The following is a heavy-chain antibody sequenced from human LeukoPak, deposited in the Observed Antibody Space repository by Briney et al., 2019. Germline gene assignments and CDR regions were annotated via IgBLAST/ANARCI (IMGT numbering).Heavy chain of an antibody. CDR1: GYTFTGYY. CDR3: ARRYSSGWYGGLSDWFDP. J-gene: IGHJ5*02. Sequence: ASVKVSCKASGYTFTGYYMHWVRQAPGQGLEWMGWINPNSGGTNYAQKFQGRVTMTRDTSISTAYMELSRLRSDDTAVYYCARRYSSGWYGGLSDWFDPWGQGTLVTVSS. D-gene: IGHD6-19*01. CDR2: INPNSGGT. V-gene: IGHV1-2*02.